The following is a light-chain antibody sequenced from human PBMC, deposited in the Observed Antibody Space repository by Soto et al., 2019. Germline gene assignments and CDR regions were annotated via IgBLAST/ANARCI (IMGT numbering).Light chain of an antibody. J-gene: IGKJ1*01. CDR2: DAS. CDR1: QSVSSY. V-gene: IGKV3-11*01. CDR3: QHRSNWPWT. Sequence: EIVLTQSPATLSLSPGERATLSCRASQSVSSYLAWYQQKPGQAPRLLIYDASNRASGVPARFSGSGSGTDFTLTISSLEPEDFAVYYCQHRSNWPWTFGQGTKVEIK.